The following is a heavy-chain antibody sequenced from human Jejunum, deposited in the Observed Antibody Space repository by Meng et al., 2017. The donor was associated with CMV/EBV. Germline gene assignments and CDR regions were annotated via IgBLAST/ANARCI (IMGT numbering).Heavy chain of an antibody. CDR2: IPDTYSV. J-gene: IGHJ4*02. V-gene: IGHV3-11*04. Sequence: CPASVFTFTHFHMSWVRQAPGQGLEWLSYIPDTYSVSYADSLKGRFTISRDNARNSVYLQMNSLRVEDTAVYYCARRWAVAGLDYWGQGTLVTVSS. CDR1: VFTFTHFH. CDR3: ARRWAVAGLDY. D-gene: IGHD6-19*01.